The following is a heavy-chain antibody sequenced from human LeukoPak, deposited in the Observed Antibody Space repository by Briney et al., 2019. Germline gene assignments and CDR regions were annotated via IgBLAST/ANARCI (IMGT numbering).Heavy chain of an antibody. J-gene: IGHJ6*03. CDR1: GFTFSSYA. CDR3: AKESVRFLEWLWNYMDV. V-gene: IGHV3-23*01. Sequence: SGGSLRLSCAASGFTFSSYAMSWVRQAPGKGLEWVSAISGSGGSTYYADSVKGRFTISRDNSKNTLYLQMNSLRAEDTAVYYCAKESVRFLEWLWNYMDVWGKGTTVTVSS. CDR2: ISGSGGST. D-gene: IGHD3-3*01.